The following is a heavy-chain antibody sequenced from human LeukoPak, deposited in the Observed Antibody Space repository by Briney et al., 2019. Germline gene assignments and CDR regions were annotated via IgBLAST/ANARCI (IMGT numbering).Heavy chain of an antibody. CDR3: ASSRMTTVTLGNY. Sequence: SETLSLTCTVSGGSISSGSYYWSWIRQPAGKGLEWIGRIYTSGSTNYNPSLKSRVTISVDTSKNQFSLKLSSVTAADTAVYYCASSRMTTVTLGNYWGQGTLVTVSP. CDR2: IYTSGST. D-gene: IGHD4-17*01. CDR1: GGSISSGSYY. J-gene: IGHJ4*02. V-gene: IGHV4-61*02.